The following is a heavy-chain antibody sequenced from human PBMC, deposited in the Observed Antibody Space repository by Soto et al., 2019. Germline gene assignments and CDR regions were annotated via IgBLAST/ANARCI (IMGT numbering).Heavy chain of an antibody. Sequence: DVQLVESGGGLVQPGRSLRLSCAASGFTFDDYAMHWVRQAPGKGLEWVSGISWNSGSIGYADSVKGRFTISRDNAKNSLYLQMNSLRAEDTALYYCAKDSAVSPVAGTGYFQHWGQGTLVTVSS. J-gene: IGHJ1*01. CDR3: AKDSAVSPVAGTGYFQH. CDR1: GFTFDDYA. V-gene: IGHV3-9*01. D-gene: IGHD6-19*01. CDR2: ISWNSGSI.